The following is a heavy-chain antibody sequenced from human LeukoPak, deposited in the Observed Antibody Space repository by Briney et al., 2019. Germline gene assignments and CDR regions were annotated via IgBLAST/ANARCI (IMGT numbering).Heavy chain of an antibody. Sequence: GGSLRLSCAASGFSFSSYSMNWVRQAPGGGLEWISYISSGSRTIFYADSVKGRFTISRDNAKNSLYLLMNNLRADDTAVYYCARESITGDRDFDYWGQGTLITVSS. V-gene: IGHV3-48*01. CDR2: ISSGSRTI. CDR1: GFSFSSYS. CDR3: ARESITGDRDFDY. J-gene: IGHJ4*02. D-gene: IGHD7-27*01.